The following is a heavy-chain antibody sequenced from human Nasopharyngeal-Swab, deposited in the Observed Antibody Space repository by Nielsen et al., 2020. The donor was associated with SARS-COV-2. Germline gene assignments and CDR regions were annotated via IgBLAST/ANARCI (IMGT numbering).Heavy chain of an antibody. J-gene: IGHJ2*01. CDR3: ARDPLSSWQAIGNWYFDL. CDR2: INSDGSST. Sequence: GESLKISCAASGFTFSSYWMHWVRQAPGKGLVWVSRINSDGSSTSYADSVKGRFTISRDNAKNTLYLQMNSLRAEDTAVYYCARDPLSSWQAIGNWYFDLWGRGTLVTVSS. CDR1: GFTFSSYW. V-gene: IGHV3-74*01. D-gene: IGHD6-13*01.